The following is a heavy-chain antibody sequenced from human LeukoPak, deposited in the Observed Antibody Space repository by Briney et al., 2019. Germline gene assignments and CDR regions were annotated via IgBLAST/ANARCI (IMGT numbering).Heavy chain of an antibody. Sequence: SETLSLTCTVSGGSISSYYWSWIRQPPGKGLEWIGYIYYSGSTNYNPSLKSRVTISVDTSKNQFSLKLSSVTAADTAVYYCARNSYGDYVGYMDVWGKGTTVTISS. CDR3: ARNSYGDYVGYMDV. V-gene: IGHV4-59*08. CDR2: IYYSGST. CDR1: GGSISSYY. J-gene: IGHJ6*03. D-gene: IGHD4-17*01.